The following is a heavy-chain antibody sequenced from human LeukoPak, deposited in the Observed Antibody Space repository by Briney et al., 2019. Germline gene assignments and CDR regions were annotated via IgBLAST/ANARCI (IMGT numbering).Heavy chain of an antibody. CDR2: ISGSGGST. V-gene: IGHV3-23*01. J-gene: IGHJ5*02. Sequence: GGSLRLSCAASGFTFSSYAMSWVRQAPGKGLEWVSAISGSGGSTYYADSVKGRFTTSRDNSKNTLYLQMNSLRAEDTAVYYCAKVGDYDFWSGTYSNWFDPWGQGTLVTVSS. D-gene: IGHD3-3*01. CDR1: GFTFSSYA. CDR3: AKVGDYDFWSGTYSNWFDP.